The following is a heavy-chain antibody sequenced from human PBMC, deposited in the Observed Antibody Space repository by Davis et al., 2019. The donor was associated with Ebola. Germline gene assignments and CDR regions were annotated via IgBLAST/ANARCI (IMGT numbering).Heavy chain of an antibody. J-gene: IGHJ6*02. CDR1: GGSFSDYY. CDR2: INHSGST. V-gene: IGHV4-34*01. CDR3: ARGRKGYYYYGMDV. Sequence: MPSETLSLTCAVYGGSFSDYYWSWIRQPPGKGLEWIGEINHSGSTNYNPSLKSRVTISVDTSKNQFSLKLSSVTAADTAVYYCARGRKGYYYYGMDVWGQGTTVTVSS.